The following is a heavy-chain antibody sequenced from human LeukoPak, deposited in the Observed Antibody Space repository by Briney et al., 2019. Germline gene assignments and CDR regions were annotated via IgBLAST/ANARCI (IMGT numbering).Heavy chain of an antibody. CDR3: AKDGNWARFEN. J-gene: IGHJ4*02. Sequence: GGSLRLSCAASGLAFRTYAMSWVRQAPGKGLEWVSSISDSGGYTFYADSVKGRFTISRDNSKNTVYLRMNSLRAEDTAAYYCAKDGNWARFENWGQGTLVTVSS. CDR1: GLAFRTYA. V-gene: IGHV3-23*01. CDR2: ISDSGGYT. D-gene: IGHD7-27*01.